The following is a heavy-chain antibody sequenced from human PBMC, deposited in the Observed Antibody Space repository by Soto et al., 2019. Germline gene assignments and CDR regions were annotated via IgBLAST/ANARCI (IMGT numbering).Heavy chain of an antibody. CDR2: IIPIYGSA. J-gene: IGHJ6*02. D-gene: IGHD3-16*01. CDR3: ARAGGGVIQPVGSDYNDMCV. Sequence: QGQLVQSGAEVKKPGSSVKVSCKASGGNFNTYPFSWVRQAPGQGLEWMGGIIPIYGSANYAQRFQGRVTITADKSKSTAYMELSSLRSEDTAVYYCARAGGGVIQPVGSDYNDMCVWCQGDTVTGSS. V-gene: IGHV1-69*06. CDR1: GGNFNTYP.